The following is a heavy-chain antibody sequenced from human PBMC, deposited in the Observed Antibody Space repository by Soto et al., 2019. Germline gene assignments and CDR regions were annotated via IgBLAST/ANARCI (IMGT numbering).Heavy chain of an antibody. D-gene: IGHD5-12*01. CDR3: ARPKWLRLPYYGMDV. CDR1: GGTFSSYA. J-gene: IGHJ6*02. CDR2: IIPIFGTA. V-gene: IGHV1-69*13. Sequence: SVKVSCKASGGTFSSYAISWVRQAPGQGLEWMGGIIPIFGTANYAQKFQGRVTITADESTSTAYMELSSLRSEDTAVYYCARPKWLRLPYYGMDVWGQGTTVTVSS.